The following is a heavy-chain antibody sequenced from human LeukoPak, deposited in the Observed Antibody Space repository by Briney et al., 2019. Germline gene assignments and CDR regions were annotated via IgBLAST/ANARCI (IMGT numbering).Heavy chain of an antibody. V-gene: IGHV1-18*01. CDR2: ISAYNGNT. D-gene: IGHD6-19*01. J-gene: IGHJ6*02. CDR3: ARDWQWLHYGMDV. Sequence: ASVKVSCKASGYTLTRWNFSWVRQAPGQGLEWMGWISAYNGNTNYAQKLQGRVTMTTDTSTSTAYMELRSLRSDDTAVYYCARDWQWLHYGMDVWGQGTTVTVSS. CDR1: GYTLTRWN.